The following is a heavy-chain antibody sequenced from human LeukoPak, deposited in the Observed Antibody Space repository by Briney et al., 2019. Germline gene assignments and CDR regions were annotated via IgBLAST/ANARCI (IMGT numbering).Heavy chain of an antibody. CDR3: AKGKGDRYCSGGSCYTTYYYYYMDV. V-gene: IGHV3-23*01. CDR1: GFTFSNYA. Sequence: PGGSLRLSCVGSGFTFSNYAMSWVHQAPAKGLEWLSSISGSGGNTYYADSVKGRFTISRDNSKNTLYLQMNSLRAEDTAVYYCAKGKGDRYCSGGSCYTTYYYYYMDVWGKGTTVTISS. J-gene: IGHJ6*03. D-gene: IGHD2-15*01. CDR2: ISGSGGNT.